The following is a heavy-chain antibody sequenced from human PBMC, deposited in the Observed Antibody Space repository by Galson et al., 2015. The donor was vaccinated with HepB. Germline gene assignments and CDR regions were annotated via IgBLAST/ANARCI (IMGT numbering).Heavy chain of an antibody. CDR3: ARVRGGVSNGYSSSSNGYYLDV. CDR1: GYTFTSYA. J-gene: IGHJ6*03. V-gene: IGHV7-4-1*02. Sequence: SVKVSCKASGYTFTSYAMNWVRQAPGQGLEWMGWINTNTGNPTYAQGFTGRVVFSLDTSVSTAYLQISSLKAEDTAVYYCARVRGGVSNGYSSSSNGYYLDVWGKGTPVTVSS. D-gene: IGHD6-6*01. CDR2: INTNTGNP.